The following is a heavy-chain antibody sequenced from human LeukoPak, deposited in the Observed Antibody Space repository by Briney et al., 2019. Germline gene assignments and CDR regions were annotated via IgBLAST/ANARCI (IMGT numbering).Heavy chain of an antibody. V-gene: IGHV4-34*01. J-gene: IGHJ4*02. CDR3: ARGLGRYFDWAPRRTFDY. CDR1: GLTFSEAW. CDR2: INHSGST. Sequence: GSLRLSCAVSGLTFSEAWLSWIRQPPGKGLEWIGEINHSGSTNYNPSLKSRVTISVDTSKNQFSLKLSSVTAADTAVYYCARGLGRYFDWAPRRTFDYWGQGTLVTVSS. D-gene: IGHD3-9*01.